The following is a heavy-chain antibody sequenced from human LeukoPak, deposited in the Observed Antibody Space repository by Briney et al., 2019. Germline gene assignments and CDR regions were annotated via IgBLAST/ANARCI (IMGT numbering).Heavy chain of an antibody. D-gene: IGHD3-22*01. CDR2: INPNSGGT. Sequence: ASVKVSCKASGGTFSSYAISWVRQAPGQGLEWMGWINPNSGGTNYAQKFQGRVTMTRDTSISTAYMELSRLRSDDTAVYYCAREERQDYYDSSGYYYVPWFDPWGQGTLVTVSS. V-gene: IGHV1-2*02. J-gene: IGHJ5*02. CDR3: AREERQDYYDSSGYYYVPWFDP. CDR1: GGTFSSYA.